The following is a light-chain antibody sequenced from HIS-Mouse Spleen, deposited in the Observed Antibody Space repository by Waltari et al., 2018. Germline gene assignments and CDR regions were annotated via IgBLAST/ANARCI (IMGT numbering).Light chain of an antibody. V-gene: IGKV4-1*01. CDR2: WAS. J-gene: IGKJ2*01. CDR3: QQYYSTPYT. CDR1: RSVLYSSNNKNY. Sequence: DIVMTQSPDSLAVSLGERATINCTSSRSVLYSSNNKNYLAWYQQKPGQPPKLLIYWASTRESGVPDRFSGSGSGTDFTLTISSLQAEDVAVYYCQQYYSTPYTFGQGTKLEIK.